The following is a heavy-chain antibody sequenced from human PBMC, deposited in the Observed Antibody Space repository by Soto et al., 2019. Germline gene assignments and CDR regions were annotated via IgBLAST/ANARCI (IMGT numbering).Heavy chain of an antibody. CDR1: GLSLDSYA. CDR2: ITANGAFT. J-gene: IGHJ3*01. CDR3: GKDPNGDYFRAFDF. D-gene: IGHD4-17*01. V-gene: IGHV3-23*01. Sequence: EVQFLESGGGVVRPGGSLRLSCVASGLSLDSYAMTWVRQSPGKALEWVACITANGAFTSYTDSVRGRFTISRDNSKNTLYLQVDSLRADDTAVYYCGKDPNGDYFRAFDFWGQGTTIIVSS.